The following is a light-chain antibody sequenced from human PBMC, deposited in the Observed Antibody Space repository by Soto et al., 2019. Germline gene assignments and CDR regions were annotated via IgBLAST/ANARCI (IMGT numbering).Light chain of an antibody. J-gene: IGKJ1*01. CDR1: RNIINW. Sequence: DIPMTQSPSTLSASVGDTVTITCRASRNIINWLAWYQQKPGKAPKLLIYKASNLERGVPSRFSGSGSGTEFALTISSLQPDDFASYYGQQYINYAWTVGPETKVEIK. CDR2: KAS. CDR3: QQYINYAWT. V-gene: IGKV1-5*03.